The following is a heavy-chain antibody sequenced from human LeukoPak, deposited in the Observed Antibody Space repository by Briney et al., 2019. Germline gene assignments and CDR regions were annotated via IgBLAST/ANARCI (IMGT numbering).Heavy chain of an antibody. V-gene: IGHV1-58*01. CDR2: IVVGSGNT. J-gene: IGHJ4*02. CDR3: AAASCLPRYFGWLFPDY. D-gene: IGHD3-9*01. Sequence: GASVKVSCKASGFTFTSSAVQWVRQARGQRLEWIGWIVVGSGNTNYAQKFQERVTITRDMSTSTAYMELSSLRSEDTAVYYCAAASCLPRYFGWLFPDYWGQGTLVTVSS. CDR1: GFTFTSSA.